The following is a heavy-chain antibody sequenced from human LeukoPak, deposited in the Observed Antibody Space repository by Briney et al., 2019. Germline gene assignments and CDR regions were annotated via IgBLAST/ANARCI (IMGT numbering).Heavy chain of an antibody. CDR1: GFTFSDYY. J-gene: IGHJ5*02. V-gene: IGHV3-11*03. CDR3: TGGGGPADWFDP. Sequence: PGGSLRLSCAASGFTFSDYYISWIRQAPGKGLEWVSYISTSTTYTDYADSVKGRFTISRDNAKKSVYLQMNSLRDEDTALYFGTGGGGPADWFDPWGQGTLVTVSS. D-gene: IGHD2-2*01. CDR2: ISTSTTYT.